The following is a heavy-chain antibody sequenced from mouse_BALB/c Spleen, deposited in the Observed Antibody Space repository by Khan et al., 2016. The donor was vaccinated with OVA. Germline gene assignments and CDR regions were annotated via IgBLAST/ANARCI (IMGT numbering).Heavy chain of an antibody. J-gene: IGHJ1*01. V-gene: IGHV5-9-3*01. D-gene: IGHD1-1*01. CDR1: GFTFSSYA. Sequence: EVQLQESGGGLVKPGGSLKLSCAASGFTFSSYAMSWVRQTPEKRLEWVATISSGDTYTYYPDSVKGRFTISRDNAKNTLYLQMSSLRSEDTAMYYCARPPISTVVATSYWFFDVWGEGTTVTVST. CDR3: ARPPISTVVATSYWFFDV. CDR2: ISSGDTYT.